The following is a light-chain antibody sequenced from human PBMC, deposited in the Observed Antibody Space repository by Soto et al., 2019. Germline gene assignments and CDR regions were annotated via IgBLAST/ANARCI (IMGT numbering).Light chain of an antibody. Sequence: QSALTQPASVSGSPGQSITVSCTGTSSDLGGYNYVSWYQHHPGKAPKLMIYEVSSRPSGVSNRFSGSKSGNTASLTISGLQAEDEAEYYCSSYTSSDTLVFGTGTKVTVL. V-gene: IGLV2-14*01. CDR3: SSYTSSDTLV. CDR1: SSDLGGYNY. CDR2: EVS. J-gene: IGLJ1*01.